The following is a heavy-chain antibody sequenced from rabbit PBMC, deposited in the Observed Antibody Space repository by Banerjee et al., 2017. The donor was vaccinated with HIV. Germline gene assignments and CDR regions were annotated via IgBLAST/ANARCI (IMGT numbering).Heavy chain of an antibody. CDR2: INTSSGNT. V-gene: IGHV1S40*01. J-gene: IGHJ4*01. CDR3: ARDRDWTLDL. D-gene: IGHD4-2*01. CDR1: GSDISSYS. Sequence: QSLEESGGDLVKPGASLTLTCTASGSDISSYSMGWVRQAPGKGLEWIACINTSSGNTVYASWAKGRFTISKTSSTTVTLQMTSLTAADTATYFCARDRDWTLDLWGQGTLVTVS.